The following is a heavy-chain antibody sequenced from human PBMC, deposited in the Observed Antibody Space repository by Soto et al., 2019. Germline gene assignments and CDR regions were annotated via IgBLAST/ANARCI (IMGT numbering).Heavy chain of an antibody. D-gene: IGHD3-10*01. CDR3: MKAHESGDFLGMSV. CDR2: MYKTGET. Sequence: SETLSLTCTVSGGSITDYYWGWVRQPPGKALEFIGYMYKTGETLLNSSLKSRVTLSMETSKNQFPLTLSSVTAADTAVYFCMKAHESGDFLGMSVWGPGTTVTVSS. J-gene: IGHJ6*02. CDR1: GGSITDYY. V-gene: IGHV4-59*01.